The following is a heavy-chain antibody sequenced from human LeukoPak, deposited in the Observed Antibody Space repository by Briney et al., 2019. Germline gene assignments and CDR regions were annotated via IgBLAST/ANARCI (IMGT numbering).Heavy chain of an antibody. V-gene: IGHV3-30-3*01. CDR1: GFTFSSYA. CDR3: ARDRGMATTYAFDI. Sequence: GGSLRLSCAASGFTFSSYAMHWVRQAPGKGLEWVAVISYDGSNKYYADSVKGRFTISRDNSKNTLYLQMNSLRAEDTAVYYCARDRGMATTYAFDIWGQGTMVTVSS. D-gene: IGHD5-24*01. J-gene: IGHJ3*02. CDR2: ISYDGSNK.